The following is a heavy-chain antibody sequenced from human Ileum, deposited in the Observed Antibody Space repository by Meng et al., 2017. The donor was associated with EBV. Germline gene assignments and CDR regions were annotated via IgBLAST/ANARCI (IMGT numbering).Heavy chain of an antibody. CDR3: ARGSGAGGRDWFDP. CDR2: MNSNSGNT. D-gene: IGHD3-16*01. CDR1: GYTFINHD. J-gene: IGHJ5*02. Sequence: QVPVVELGAEGKKPGASVKASCKASGYTFINHDIDWFRQAPGQGLEWMGWMNSNSGNTGYGQKFQDRVTMTRNTSISTAYMELSSLTSEDTALYYCARGSGAGGRDWFDPWGQGTLVTVSS. V-gene: IGHV1-8*02.